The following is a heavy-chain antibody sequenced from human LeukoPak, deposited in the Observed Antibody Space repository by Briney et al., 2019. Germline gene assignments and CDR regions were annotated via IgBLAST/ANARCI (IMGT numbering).Heavy chain of an antibody. J-gene: IGHJ4*02. CDR2: ISSSSSYI. CDR1: GFTFSSYS. Sequence: GGSLRLSCATSGFTFSSYSVNWVRQAPGKGLEWVSSISSSSSYIYYADSVKGRFTISRDNAKNSLYLQMNSLRAEDTAVYYCATLVRRDYWGQGTLVTVSS. CDR3: ATLVRRDY. V-gene: IGHV3-21*01.